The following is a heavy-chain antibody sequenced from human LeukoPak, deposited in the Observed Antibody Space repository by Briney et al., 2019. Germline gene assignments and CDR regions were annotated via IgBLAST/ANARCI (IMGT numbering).Heavy chain of an antibody. CDR3: ARWGTWIQLWSTDY. D-gene: IGHD5-18*01. CDR1: GGSFSGYY. V-gene: IGHV4-34*01. Sequence: PSETLSLTXAVYGGSFSGYYWSWIRQPPGKGLEWIGEINHSGSTNYNPSLKSRVTISVDTSKNQFSLKLSSVTAADTAVYYCARWGTWIQLWSTDYWGQGTLVTVSS. J-gene: IGHJ4*02. CDR2: INHSGST.